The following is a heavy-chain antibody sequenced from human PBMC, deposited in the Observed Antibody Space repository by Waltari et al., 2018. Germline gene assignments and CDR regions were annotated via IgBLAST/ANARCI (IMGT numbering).Heavy chain of an antibody. J-gene: IGHJ4*02. CDR1: GGSISSRSYY. D-gene: IGHD1-26*01. Sequence: QLQLQESGPGLVKPSETLSLTCTVSGGSISSRSYYWGWTRQPPGKGLGWIGSIYYSGSTYYNPSLKSRVTISLDTSKNQFSLKLSSVTAADTAVYYCARDRVGATPIDYWGQGTLVTVSS. CDR2: IYYSGST. V-gene: IGHV4-39*07. CDR3: ARDRVGATPIDY.